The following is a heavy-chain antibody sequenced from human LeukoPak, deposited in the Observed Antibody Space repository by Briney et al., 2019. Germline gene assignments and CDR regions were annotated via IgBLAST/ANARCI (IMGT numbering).Heavy chain of an antibody. CDR3: ASAHPGVRGVIRY. Sequence: NPSETLSLTCTVSGGSISSSSYYWGWIRQPPGKGLEWIGSIYYSGSTYYNPSLKSRVTISVDTSKNQFSLKLSSVTAADTAVYYCASAHPGVRGVIRYWGQGTLVTVSS. D-gene: IGHD3-10*01. CDR1: GGSISSSSYY. V-gene: IGHV4-39*07. CDR2: IYYSGST. J-gene: IGHJ4*02.